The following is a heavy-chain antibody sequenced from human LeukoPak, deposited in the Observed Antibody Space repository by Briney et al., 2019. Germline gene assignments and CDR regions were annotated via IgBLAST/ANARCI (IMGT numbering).Heavy chain of an antibody. J-gene: IGHJ5*02. CDR2: IYPGDSDT. V-gene: IGHV5-51*01. D-gene: IGHD3-10*01. CDR3: ARQITMEGEENWFDP. Sequence: SGESLKISCKGSGYSFTSYWIGWVRQMPGKGLEWMGIIYPGDSDTRYSPSFQGQVTISADKSISTAYLQWSSLKASDTAMYYCARQITMEGEENWFDPWGQGTLVTVSS. CDR1: GYSFTSYW.